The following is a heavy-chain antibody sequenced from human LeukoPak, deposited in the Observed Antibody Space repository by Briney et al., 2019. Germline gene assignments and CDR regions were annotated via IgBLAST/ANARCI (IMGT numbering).Heavy chain of an antibody. CDR1: GGSFSGYY. CDR3: AGGWRGYCSGGSCYTNDY. Sequence: SETLSLTCAVYGGSFSGYYWSWIRQPPGKGLEWIGEINHSGSTNYNPFLKSRVTISVDTSKNQFSLKLSSVTAADTAVYYCAGGWRGYCSGGSCYTNDYWGQGTLVTVSS. D-gene: IGHD2-15*01. CDR2: INHSGST. J-gene: IGHJ4*02. V-gene: IGHV4-34*01.